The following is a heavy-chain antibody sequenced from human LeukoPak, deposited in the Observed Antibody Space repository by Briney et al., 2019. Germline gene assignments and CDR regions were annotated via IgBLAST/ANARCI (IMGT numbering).Heavy chain of an antibody. D-gene: IGHD3-3*01. Sequence: GRSLRLSCAASGFTFSSYAMHWVRQAPGKGLEWVAVISYDGSNKYYADSVKGRFTISRDNSKNTLYLQMNSLRAEDTAVYYCARDPRSYYDFWSGYYENYYYYMDVWGKGTTVTVSS. J-gene: IGHJ6*03. CDR1: GFTFSSYA. CDR3: ARDPRSYYDFWSGYYENYYYYMDV. V-gene: IGHV3-30-3*01. CDR2: ISYDGSNK.